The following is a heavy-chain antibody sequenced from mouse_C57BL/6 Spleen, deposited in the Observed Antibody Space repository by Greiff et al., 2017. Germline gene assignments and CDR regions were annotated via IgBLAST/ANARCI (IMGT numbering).Heavy chain of an antibody. CDR1: GFNFKDYY. CDR3: TPYYGSSYEDYFDY. CDR2: IDPEDGDT. J-gene: IGHJ2*01. Sequence: EVQLQESGAELVRPGASVKLSCTASGFNFKDYYMHWVKQRPEQGLEWIGRIDPEDGDTEYAPKFPGKATMTADTSSNTAYLQLSSLTSEDTAVYYCTPYYGSSYEDYFDYWGQGTTLTVSS. V-gene: IGHV14-1*01. D-gene: IGHD1-1*01.